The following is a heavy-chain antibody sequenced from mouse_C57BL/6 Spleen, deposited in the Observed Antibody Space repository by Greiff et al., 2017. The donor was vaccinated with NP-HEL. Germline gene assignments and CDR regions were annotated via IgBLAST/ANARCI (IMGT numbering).Heavy chain of an antibody. CDR2: ISYDGSN. V-gene: IGHV3-6*01. Sequence: EVQLVESGPGLVKPSQSLSLTCSVTGYSITSGYYWNWIRQFPGNKLEWMGYISYDGSNNYNPSLKNRISITRDTSKNQFFLKLNSVTTEDTATYYCARDHYYGSSFYYAMNYWGQGTSVTVSS. CDR1: GYSITSGYY. J-gene: IGHJ4*01. CDR3: ARDHYYGSSFYYAMNY. D-gene: IGHD1-1*01.